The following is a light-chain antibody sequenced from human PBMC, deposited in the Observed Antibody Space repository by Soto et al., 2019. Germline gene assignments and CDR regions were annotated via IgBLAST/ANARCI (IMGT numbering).Light chain of an antibody. Sequence: QSVLTQRRSVSGCPGQSVTISCTGTSTDVGGYNYVSWYQQHPGKVPKLMLYDVSKRPSGVPDRFSGSKSGNTASLTISGLQAEDEADYYCCSYAGRDTLYVFGSGTKVTVL. J-gene: IGLJ1*01. V-gene: IGLV2-11*01. CDR1: STDVGGYNY. CDR3: CSYAGRDTLYV. CDR2: DVS.